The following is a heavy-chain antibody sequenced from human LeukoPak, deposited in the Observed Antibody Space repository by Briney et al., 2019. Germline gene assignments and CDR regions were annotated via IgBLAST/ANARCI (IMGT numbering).Heavy chain of an antibody. Sequence: SETLSLTCAVYGGSFSGYYWSWIRQPPGKGLEWIGEINHSGSTNYNPSLKSRVTISVDTSKNQFSLKLGSVTAADTAVYYCASGTDSSGYYYWGQGTLVTVSS. CDR1: GGSFSGYY. CDR3: ASGTDSSGYYY. CDR2: INHSGST. V-gene: IGHV4-34*01. D-gene: IGHD3-22*01. J-gene: IGHJ4*02.